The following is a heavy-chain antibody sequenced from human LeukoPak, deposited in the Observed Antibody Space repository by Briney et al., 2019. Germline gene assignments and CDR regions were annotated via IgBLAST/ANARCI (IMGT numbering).Heavy chain of an antibody. D-gene: IGHD3-22*01. J-gene: IGHJ4*02. CDR1: GYTFTSYG. V-gene: IGHV1-18*01. Sequence: ASVKVSCKASGYTFTSYGISWVRQAPGQGLEWMGWINAYNGNTNYAQKLQGRVTMTTDTSTSTAYMELRSLRSDDTAVYYCARDIPYDSSGYYLDYWGQGTLVTVSS. CDR3: ARDIPYDSSGYYLDY. CDR2: INAYNGNT.